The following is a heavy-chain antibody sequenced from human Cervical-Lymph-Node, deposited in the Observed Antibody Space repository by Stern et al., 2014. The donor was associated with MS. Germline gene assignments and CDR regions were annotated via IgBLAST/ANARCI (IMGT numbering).Heavy chain of an antibody. CDR1: GFTFTSSV. CDR3: ARADTSPAYYYYGMDV. CDR2: INVGIGNT. Sequence: DQLVESGADVEKPGASVKVSCKASGFTFTSSVIHWVRQAPGQRPEWMGWINVGIGNTKYSQTFQGRVTITRDTSASTVYLELSSLRSEDTAVYYCARADTSPAYYYYGMDVWGQGTTVTVSS. V-gene: IGHV1-3*01. J-gene: IGHJ6*02.